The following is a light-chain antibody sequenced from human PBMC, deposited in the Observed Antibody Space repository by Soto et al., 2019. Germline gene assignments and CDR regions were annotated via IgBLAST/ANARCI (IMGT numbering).Light chain of an antibody. CDR2: DVS. Sequence: QSALTQPPSASGSPGQSVAISCTGTSSDVGGYNYVSWYQQHPGKAPKLMIYDVSKRPSGVPDRFSGSKSGNTASLTISGLQAEDEADYYCCSYAGSHTWVFGGGTKLTVL. CDR1: SSDVGGYNY. V-gene: IGLV2-11*01. J-gene: IGLJ3*02. CDR3: CSYAGSHTWV.